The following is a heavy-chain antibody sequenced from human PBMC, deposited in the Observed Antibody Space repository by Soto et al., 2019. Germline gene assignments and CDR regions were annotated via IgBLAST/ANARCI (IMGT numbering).Heavy chain of an antibody. CDR1: GLTVSGTKY. CDR3: ASWHEREHAYDV. V-gene: IGHV3-53*01. CDR2: LYDVFGS. J-gene: IGHJ3*01. Sequence: VQLVESGGGLIQPGESLRLSCAAFGLTVSGTKYVAWVRQAPGKGLEWVSALYDVFGSFYADSVKGRFTTSSDRSKSTAYLQMNDLRPDDTAVYYCASWHEREHAYDVWGQGTTVIVSS. D-gene: IGHD1-1*01.